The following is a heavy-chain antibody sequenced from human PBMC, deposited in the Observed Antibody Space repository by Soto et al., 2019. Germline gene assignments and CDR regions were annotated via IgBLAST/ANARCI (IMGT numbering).Heavy chain of an antibody. CDR2: VIPILGQA. V-gene: IGHV1-69*01. D-gene: IGHD6-6*01. Sequence: QVQLVQSGAEVKKPGSSVKVSCKASGGIFSSYAISWLRRAPGQGLEWMGAVIPILGQAYYAQDLQDRVSITADESTRTTYMELSSLRSEDTAVYFCARVGGIGAPPGTDYWGQGTLVTVSS. CDR1: GGIFSSYA. CDR3: ARVGGIGAPPGTDY. J-gene: IGHJ4*02.